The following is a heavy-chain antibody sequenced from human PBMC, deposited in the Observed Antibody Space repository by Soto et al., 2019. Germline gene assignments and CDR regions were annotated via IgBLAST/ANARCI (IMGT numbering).Heavy chain of an antibody. CDR2: IYYSGST. V-gene: IGHV4-31*03. D-gene: IGHD3-22*01. J-gene: IGHJ4*02. CDR1: GGSISSGGYY. CDR3: AKYYDSSGYKYRAGDYFDY. Sequence: QVQLQESGPGLVKPSQTLSLTCTVSGGSISSGGYYWSWIRQHPGKGLGWIGYIYYSGSTYYNPSLKSRVTISVDTSKNQFSLKLSSVTAADTAVYYCAKYYDSSGYKYRAGDYFDYWGQGTLVTVSS.